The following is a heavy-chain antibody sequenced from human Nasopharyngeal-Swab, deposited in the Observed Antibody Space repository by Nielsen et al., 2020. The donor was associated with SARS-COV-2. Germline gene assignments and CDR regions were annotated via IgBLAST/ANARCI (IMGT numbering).Heavy chain of an antibody. D-gene: IGHD6-13*01. CDR2: IYYGGST. CDR1: GGSISSSTYY. Sequence: SETLSLTCTVSGGSISSSTYYWAWIRQRPGKGLEWIGSIYYGGSTYYNPSLRSRVPISVATSKNQFSLTLSSVTAADTAVYYCATLSSSWYEYYFDYWGQGTLVTVSS. J-gene: IGHJ4*02. V-gene: IGHV4-39*01. CDR3: ATLSSSWYEYYFDY.